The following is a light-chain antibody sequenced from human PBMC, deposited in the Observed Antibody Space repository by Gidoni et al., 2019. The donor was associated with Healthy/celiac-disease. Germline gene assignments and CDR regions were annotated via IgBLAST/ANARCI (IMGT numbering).Light chain of an antibody. Sequence: DIEMTQSPLSLPVTPGEPASISCRSSQSLLHSNGYNYLAWYLQQPGQSPQLLIYLGSSRASGVPDRFSGSGSGTDFTLKSSRVEAEDVGVYYCMQTLQTPFTFXPXTKVDIK. CDR1: QSLLHSNGYNY. CDR2: LGS. CDR3: MQTLQTPFT. V-gene: IGKV2-28*01. J-gene: IGKJ3*01.